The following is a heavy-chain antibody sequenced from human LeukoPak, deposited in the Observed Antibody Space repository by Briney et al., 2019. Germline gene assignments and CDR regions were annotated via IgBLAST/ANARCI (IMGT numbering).Heavy chain of an antibody. Sequence: SETPALLCAVYCMPLNDYHWSRIRQPPGKGPEWVGEIHHSGSTNYNPSLKSRVTISVDTSKNQFSLKLSSVTAADTAVYYCARGRSGRCGGDCYSSLGRYDYWGPGTLVTVSS. J-gene: IGHJ4*02. CDR3: ARGRSGRCGGDCYSSLGRYDY. V-gene: IGHV4-34*01. CDR1: CMPLNDYH. D-gene: IGHD2-21*02. CDR2: IHHSGST.